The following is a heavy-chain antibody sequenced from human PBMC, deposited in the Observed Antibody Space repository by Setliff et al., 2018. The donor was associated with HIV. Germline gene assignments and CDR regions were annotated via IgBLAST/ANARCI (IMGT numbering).Heavy chain of an antibody. V-gene: IGHV3-48*03. CDR2: ISSSGTTI. Sequence: PGGSLSLSCAASGFTFSNYEMNWVRQAPGKGLEWVSYISSSGTTIYYADSVKGRFTISRDNAKDPLYLQMNSLRAEDTAVYYCARPNYYDSSGSFDYWGQGTLVTVSS. CDR1: GFTFSNYE. J-gene: IGHJ4*02. CDR3: ARPNYYDSSGSFDY. D-gene: IGHD3-22*01.